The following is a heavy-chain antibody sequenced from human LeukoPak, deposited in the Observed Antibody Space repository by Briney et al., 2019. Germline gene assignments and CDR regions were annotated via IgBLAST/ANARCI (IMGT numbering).Heavy chain of an antibody. CDR3: ARGKGWEQPIDS. D-gene: IGHD1-26*01. CDR2: SNTDGSST. CDR1: GFTFSSYW. J-gene: IGHJ4*02. Sequence: PGGSLRLSCAASGFTFSSYWMHWVRQAPGKGLMWVSRSNTDGSSTNYADSVKGRFTISRDNAKNTVYLQMNSLRAEDTAVYYCARGKGWEQPIDSWGQGSLVTVPS. V-gene: IGHV3-74*01.